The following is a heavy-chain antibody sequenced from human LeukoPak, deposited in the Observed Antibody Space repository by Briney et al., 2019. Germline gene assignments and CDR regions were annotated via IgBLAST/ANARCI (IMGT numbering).Heavy chain of an antibody. CDR2: ISGSGRTI. D-gene: IGHD1-26*01. V-gene: IGHV3-11*01. CDR3: ARDRGGSYLVGAFDI. CDR1: GGSFSDYY. J-gene: IGHJ3*02. Sequence: LSLTCAVYGGSFSDYYMSWIRQAPGKGLEWVSYISGSGRTIYYADSVKGRFTISRDNAKNSLYLQMNSLRAEDTALYYCARDRGGSYLVGAFDIWGQGTMVTVSS.